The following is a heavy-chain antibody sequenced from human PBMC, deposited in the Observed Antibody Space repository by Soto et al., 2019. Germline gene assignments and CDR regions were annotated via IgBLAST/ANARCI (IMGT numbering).Heavy chain of an antibody. CDR2: ISAYNGNT. J-gene: IGHJ5*02. CDR1: GYTFTSYG. D-gene: IGHD6-19*01. Sequence: ASVKVSCKASGYTFTSYGISWVRQAPGQGLEWMGWISAYNGNTNYAQKLQGRVTMTTDTSTSTAYMELRSLRSDDTAVYYCARYGHLLSAVAGSWDNWFDPWGQGTLVTVSS. CDR3: ARYGHLLSAVAGSWDNWFDP. V-gene: IGHV1-18*01.